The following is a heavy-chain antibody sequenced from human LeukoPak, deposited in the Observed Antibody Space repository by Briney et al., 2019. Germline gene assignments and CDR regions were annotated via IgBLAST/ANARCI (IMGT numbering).Heavy chain of an antibody. CDR3: AKGYCSSTSCPASYYYYYMDV. Sequence: PGGSLRLSCAASGFTFSSYGMHWVRQAPGKGLEWVAFIRYDGSNKYYADSVKGRFTISRDNSKNTLYLQMNSLRAEDTAVYYCAKGYCSSTSCPASYYYYYMDVWGKGTTVTVSS. V-gene: IGHV3-30*02. J-gene: IGHJ6*03. D-gene: IGHD2-2*01. CDR2: IRYDGSNK. CDR1: GFTFSSYG.